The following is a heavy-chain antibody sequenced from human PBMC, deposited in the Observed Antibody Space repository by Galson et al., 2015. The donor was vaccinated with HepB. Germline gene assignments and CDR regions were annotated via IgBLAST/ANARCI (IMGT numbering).Heavy chain of an antibody. CDR1: GFTFSSYG. CDR3: ALGDPDAFDI. D-gene: IGHD2-21*01. CDR2: ISYDGSNK. V-gene: IGHV3-30*03. J-gene: IGHJ3*02. Sequence: SLRLSCAASGFTFSSYGMHWVRQAPGKGLEWVAVISYDGSNKYYADSVKGRFTISRDNSKNTLYLQMNSLRAEDAAVYYCALGDPDAFDIWGQGTMVTVSS.